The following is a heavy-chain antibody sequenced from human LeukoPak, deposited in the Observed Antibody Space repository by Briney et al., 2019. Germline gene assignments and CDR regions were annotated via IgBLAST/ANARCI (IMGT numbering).Heavy chain of an antibody. CDR1: GGSLSSYY. Sequence: PSETLSLTCTVSGGSLSSYYWSWIRQPPGKGLVWIGYIYDSGSTNYNPSLKSRVTISIDTSKNQFSLKLSSVTAADTAVYYCARHMYSGRYYGTDYWGQGTLVTVSS. CDR3: ARHMYSGRYYGTDY. V-gene: IGHV4-59*08. D-gene: IGHD1-26*01. J-gene: IGHJ4*02. CDR2: IYDSGST.